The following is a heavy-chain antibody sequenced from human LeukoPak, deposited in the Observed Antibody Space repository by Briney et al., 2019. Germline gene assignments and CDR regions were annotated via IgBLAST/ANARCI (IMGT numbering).Heavy chain of an antibody. V-gene: IGHV3-21*01. CDR3: ARDRSTMDGYFDY. CDR1: GFTFSSYE. CDR2: ISSSSRYI. J-gene: IGHJ4*02. D-gene: IGHD1-1*01. Sequence: GGSLRLSCAASGFTFSSYEMNWVRQAPGKGLEWVSSISSSSRYIYYADSVKGRFTISRDNAKNSLYLQMNSLRAEDTAVYYCARDRSTMDGYFDYWGQGTLVTVSS.